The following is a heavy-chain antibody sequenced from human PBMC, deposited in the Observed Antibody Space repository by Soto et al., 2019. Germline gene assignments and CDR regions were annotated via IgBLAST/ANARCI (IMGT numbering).Heavy chain of an antibody. V-gene: IGHV1-69*13. CDR2: IIPMFGTA. Sequence: ASVKVSCKAAGGTFSSYGISWVRQAPGQGLEWMGGIIPMFGTATHTQNFQGRLTITADESTSTAYMELSSLRSEDTAVYFCARSVGVTTLSYLDYWGQGTLVTVSS. CDR3: ARSVGVTTLSYLDY. CDR1: GGTFSSYG. D-gene: IGHD1-26*01. J-gene: IGHJ4*02.